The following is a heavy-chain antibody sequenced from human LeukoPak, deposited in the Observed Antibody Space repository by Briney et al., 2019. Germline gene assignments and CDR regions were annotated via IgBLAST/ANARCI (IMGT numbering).Heavy chain of an antibody. V-gene: IGHV4-38-2*02. Sequence: SETLSLTCAVTGHSISYGYYWGWIRQPPGKGLEWLGSIYHSGSTYYNPSLKSRVTISVDTSKNQFSLNLGSVTAADTAVYDCARDLRSGSYLNWFDPWGQGTLVTVSS. CDR3: ARDLRSGSYLNWFDP. CDR1: GHSISYGYY. CDR2: IYHSGST. J-gene: IGHJ5*02. D-gene: IGHD3-10*01.